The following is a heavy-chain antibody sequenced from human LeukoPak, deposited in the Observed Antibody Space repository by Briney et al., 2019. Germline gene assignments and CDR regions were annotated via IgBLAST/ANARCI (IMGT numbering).Heavy chain of an antibody. CDR3: ARGLHLLPRSTLDY. D-gene: IGHD3-22*01. CDR1: GLTFGDYA. J-gene: IGHJ4*02. V-gene: IGHV3-7*01. CDR2: IKHDGTDK. Sequence: GGSLRLSCTASGLTFGDYAMTWVRQAPGKGLEWVANIKHDGTDKNYVNSVKGRFTISRDSAKNSLYLQMNSLRAEDTAVYYCARGLHLLPRSTLDYWGQGTLVTVSS.